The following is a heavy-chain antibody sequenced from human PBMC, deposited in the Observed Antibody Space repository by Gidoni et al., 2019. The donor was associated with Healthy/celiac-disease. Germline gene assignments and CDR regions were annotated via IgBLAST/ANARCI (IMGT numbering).Heavy chain of an antibody. V-gene: IGHV4-59*01. J-gene: IGHJ6*02. CDR3: ALLRFLEWFPIHGSGSSPPQNNYYGMDV. CDR1: GGSISSYY. CDR2: IYYSGST. Sequence: QVQLQESGPGLVKPSETLSLTCPVSGGSISSYYWSWIRQPPGKGLEWIGYIYYSGSTNYNPPLKSRVTISVDTSKNQFSLKLSSVTAADTAVYYCALLRFLEWFPIHGSGSSPPQNNYYGMDVWGQGTTVTVSS. D-gene: IGHD3-3*01.